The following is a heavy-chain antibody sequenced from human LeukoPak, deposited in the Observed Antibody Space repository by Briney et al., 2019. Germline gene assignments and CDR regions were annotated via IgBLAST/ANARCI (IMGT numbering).Heavy chain of an antibody. D-gene: IGHD1-14*01. CDR3: ARGSDRDPHALDY. J-gene: IGHJ4*02. V-gene: IGHV3-53*01. Sequence: GGSLRLSCAASGFTVSSNYMSWVRQAPGKGLEWVSVIYSGGSTYYADSVKGRFTISRDNSKNTLYLQMNSLRAEDTAVYYCARGSDRDPHALDYWGQGTLVTVSS. CDR1: GFTVSSNY. CDR2: IYSGGST.